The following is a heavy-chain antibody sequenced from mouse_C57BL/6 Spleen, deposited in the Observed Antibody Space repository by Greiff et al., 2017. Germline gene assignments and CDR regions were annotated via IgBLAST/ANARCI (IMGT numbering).Heavy chain of an antibody. CDR3: ARYAKWDRAMDY. Sequence: EVMLVESGGGLVQPGRSLRLSCATSGFTFSDFYMEWVRQAPGKGLEWIAASRNKANDYTTEYSASVKGRCIVSRDTSQSILYLQMNALRAKDTAIYYCARYAKWDRAMDYWGQGTSVTVSS. D-gene: IGHD4-1*01. CDR1: GFTFSDFY. V-gene: IGHV7-1*01. CDR2: SRNKANDYTT. J-gene: IGHJ4*01.